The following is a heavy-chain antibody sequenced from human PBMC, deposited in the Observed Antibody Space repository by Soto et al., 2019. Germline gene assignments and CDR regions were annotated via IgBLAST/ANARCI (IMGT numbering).Heavy chain of an antibody. V-gene: IGHV4-30-2*01. CDR3: ARESIAARLRWFDP. D-gene: IGHD6-6*01. CDR1: GGSISSGGYS. J-gene: IGHJ5*02. CDR2: IYHSGST. Sequence: PSETLSLTCAVSGGSISSGGYSWSWIRQPPRKGLEWIGYIYHSGSTYYNPSLKSRVTISVDRSKNQFSLKLSSVTAADTAVYYCARESIAARLRWFDPWGQGTLVTVSS.